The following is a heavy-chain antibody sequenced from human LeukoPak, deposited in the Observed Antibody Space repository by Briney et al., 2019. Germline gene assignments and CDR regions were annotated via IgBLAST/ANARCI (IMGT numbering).Heavy chain of an antibody. D-gene: IGHD6-19*01. CDR2: VYYSGST. Sequence: PSETLSLTCTVSGGSMSPYHWGWIRQPPGKGLEWTGYVYYSGSTNYNPSLNSRVTISVDTSKNQFSLRLSSVTAADTAIYYCARAVSGRFDYWGQGTLVTVSS. J-gene: IGHJ4*02. CDR1: GGSMSPYH. CDR3: ARAVSGRFDY. V-gene: IGHV4-59*08.